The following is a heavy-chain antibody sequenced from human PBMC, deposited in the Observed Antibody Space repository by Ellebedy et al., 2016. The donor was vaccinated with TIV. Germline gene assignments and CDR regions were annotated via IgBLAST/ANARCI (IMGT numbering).Heavy chain of an antibody. Sequence: AASVKVSCKASGYTFSGHSMHCARQAPGQGLEWIGWINPNSVFANPSLKFQGRVTMTADASVSTVYMELSGLRFDDTAIYYCARNRAPPASDGNRPPLGPSNWFDPWGQGTLVTVSS. V-gene: IGHV1-2*02. CDR2: INPNSVFA. CDR3: ARNRAPPASDGNRPPLGPSNWFDP. J-gene: IGHJ5*02. CDR1: GYTFSGHS. D-gene: IGHD4-11*01.